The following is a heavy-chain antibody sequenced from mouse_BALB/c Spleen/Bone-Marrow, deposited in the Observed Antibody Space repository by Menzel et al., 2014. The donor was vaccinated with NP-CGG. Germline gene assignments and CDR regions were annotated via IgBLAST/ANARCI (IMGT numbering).Heavy chain of an antibody. Sequence: EVKLVESGGGLVQPGGSRKLSCAASGFTFSSFGMHWVRQAPEKGLEWVAYISSGSRTVFYADTVKGRLTISRDNPKNTLFLQMTSLRSEDTAMYYCTRSRGNWDDFDYWGQGTTLTVSS. D-gene: IGHD3-3*01. J-gene: IGHJ2*01. V-gene: IGHV5-17*02. CDR2: ISSGSRTV. CDR1: GFTFSSFG. CDR3: TRSRGNWDDFDY.